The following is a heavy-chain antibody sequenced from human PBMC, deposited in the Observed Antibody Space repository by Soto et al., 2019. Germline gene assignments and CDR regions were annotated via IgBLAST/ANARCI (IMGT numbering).Heavy chain of an antibody. CDR3: AKDKDRGGDNYPPFDY. CDR2: IYSAGNT. D-gene: IGHD2-21*02. J-gene: IGHJ4*02. V-gene: IGHV3-53*01. CDR1: GFTVSSNY. Sequence: GGSLRLSCAASGFTVSSNYMSWVRQAPGKGLEWISIIYSAGNTYYADSVKGRFTISRDNSKNTLSLQMNSLRVEDTAFYYCAKDKDRGGDNYPPFDYWGQGALVTVSS.